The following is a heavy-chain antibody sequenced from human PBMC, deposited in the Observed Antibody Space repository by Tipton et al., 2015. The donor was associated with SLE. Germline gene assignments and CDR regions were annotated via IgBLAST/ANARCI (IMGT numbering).Heavy chain of an antibody. CDR3: AKPRNIAVAGPRGAFDI. J-gene: IGHJ3*02. Sequence: TLSLTCTVSGDSITDYYWSWIRQPAGKGLEWIGRIYTSGGINYNPSLKSRVTMSEDTSKNQFSLKLNSLSAADTAMYFCAKPRNIAVAGPRGAFDIWGHGTMVTVSS. V-gene: IGHV4-4*07. D-gene: IGHD6-19*01. CDR2: IYTSGGI. CDR1: GDSITDYY.